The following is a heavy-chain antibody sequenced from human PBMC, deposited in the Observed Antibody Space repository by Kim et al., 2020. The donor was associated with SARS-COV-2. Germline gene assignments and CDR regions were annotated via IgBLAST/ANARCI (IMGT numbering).Heavy chain of an antibody. J-gene: IGHJ4*02. CDR3: ATLIMITFGGVIGGGYFDS. Sequence: GGSLRLSCAASGFTFSSYAMSWVRQAPGKGLEWVSAISGSGGSTYYADSVKGRFTISRDNSKNTLYLQMNSLRAEDTAVYYCATLIMITFGGVIGGGYFDSWGQGSPGTVSA. D-gene: IGHD3-16*02. CDR1: GFTFSSYA. CDR2: ISGSGGST. V-gene: IGHV3-23*01.